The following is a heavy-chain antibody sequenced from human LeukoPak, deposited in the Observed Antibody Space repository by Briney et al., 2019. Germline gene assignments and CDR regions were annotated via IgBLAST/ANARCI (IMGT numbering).Heavy chain of an antibody. CDR1: GGSISSYY. V-gene: IGHV4-59*12. CDR2: IYYSGST. D-gene: IGHD3-10*01. CDR3: ARDRITMVRGVIRYYYYYMDV. Sequence: SETLSLTCTVSGGSISSYYWSWIRQPPGKGLEWIGYIYYSGSTNYNPSLKSRVTISVDTSKNQFSLKLSSVTAADTAVYYCARDRITMVRGVIRYYYYYMDVWGKGTTVTISS. J-gene: IGHJ6*03.